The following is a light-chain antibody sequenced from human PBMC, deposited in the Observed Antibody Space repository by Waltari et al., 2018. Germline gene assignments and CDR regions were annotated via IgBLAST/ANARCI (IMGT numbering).Light chain of an antibody. V-gene: IGLV1-47*01. CDR2: RNN. CDR3: AAWDDSLSGPVV. J-gene: IGLJ2*01. CDR1: RSNIGSKY. Sequence: HSVLTQPPSASGTPGQRVTISCSGRRSNIGSKYVYWYQQPPGTAPKLLIYRNNQRPSGVPDRFSGSKSGTSASLAISGLRSEDEADYYCAAWDDSLSGPVVFGGGTKLTVL.